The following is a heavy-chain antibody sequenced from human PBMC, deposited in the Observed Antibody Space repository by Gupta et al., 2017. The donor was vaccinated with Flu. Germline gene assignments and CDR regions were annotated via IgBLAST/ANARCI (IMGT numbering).Heavy chain of an antibody. V-gene: IGHV3-21*01. J-gene: IGHJ4*02. Sequence: EVQLVESGGGRAKPGGSLRLSCAASGFTFSTYSMNWLRQVPGKGLEWVSSISSSSSYIYYADSVKGRFTISRDNAKNSLYLQMNSLIAEDTAVYYCARDSLGWWELPWVTFDYWGQGTLVTVSS. CDR2: ISSSSSYI. D-gene: IGHD1-26*01. CDR1: GFTFSTYS. CDR3: ARDSLGWWELPWVTFDY.